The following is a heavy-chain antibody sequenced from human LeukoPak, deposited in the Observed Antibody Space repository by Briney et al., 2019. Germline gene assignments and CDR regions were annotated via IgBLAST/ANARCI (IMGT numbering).Heavy chain of an antibody. J-gene: IGHJ6*03. CDR2: IQQDGSEK. V-gene: IGHV3-7*01. D-gene: IGHD5-18*01. CDR1: GFTFSNYW. Sequence: PGGSLRLSCVVSGFTFSNYWTTWVRQAPGKGLEWVANIQQDGSEKYYVDSVKGRFTIFRDNAKDSVFLQMNTLRAEDTAVYYCARFGYSHGYGWGGGYYYYYMDVWGKGTTVTVSS. CDR3: ARFGYSHGYGWGGGYYYYYMDV.